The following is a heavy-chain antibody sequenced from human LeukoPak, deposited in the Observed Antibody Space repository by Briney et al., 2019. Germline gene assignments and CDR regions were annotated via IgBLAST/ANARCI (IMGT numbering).Heavy chain of an antibody. CDR2: IYTSGST. CDR1: GGSISSGSYY. V-gene: IGHV4-61*02. CDR3: ARAPIIAAAPEYYFDY. Sequence: PSETLSLTCTVSGGSISSGSYYWSWIRQPAGKGLEWIGRIYTSGSTNYNPSLKSRVTISVDTSKNQFSLKLSSVTAADTAVYYCARAPIIAAAPEYYFDYWGQGTLVTVSS. J-gene: IGHJ4*02. D-gene: IGHD6-13*01.